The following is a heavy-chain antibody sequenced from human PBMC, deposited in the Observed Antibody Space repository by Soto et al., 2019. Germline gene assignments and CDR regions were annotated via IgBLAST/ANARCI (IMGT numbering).Heavy chain of an antibody. D-gene: IGHD3-9*01. V-gene: IGHV4-34*01. CDR1: GGSFSGYY. Sequence: SENLSLTCAVYGGSFSGYYWSWIRQPPGKGLEWIGEINHSGSTNYNPSLKSRVTISVDTSKNQFSLKLSSVTAADTAVYYCASVRMYFDILSGDDSGCCFDFWTRGSLVPGSA. CDR3: ASVRMYFDILSGDDSGCCFDF. J-gene: IGHJ5*01. CDR2: INHSGST.